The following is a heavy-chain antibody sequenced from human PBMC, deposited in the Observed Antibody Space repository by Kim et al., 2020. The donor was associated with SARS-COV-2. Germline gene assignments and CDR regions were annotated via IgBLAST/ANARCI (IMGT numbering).Heavy chain of an antibody. CDR1: GGSISTYY. D-gene: IGHD3-16*01. Sequence: SETLSLTCTVSGGSISTYYWSWIRQPPGKGLEWIGYIYYSGSSDYNSSLKSRVTISVDTSKNQLSLKLSSVTAADTAIYYCARAPTRGILILWGRGTLVTVSS. V-gene: IGHV4-59*13. J-gene: IGHJ4*02. CDR3: ARAPTRGILIL. CDR2: IYYSGSS.